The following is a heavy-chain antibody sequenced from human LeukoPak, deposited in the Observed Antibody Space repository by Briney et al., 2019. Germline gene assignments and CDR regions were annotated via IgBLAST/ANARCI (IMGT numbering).Heavy chain of an antibody. CDR1: GGSFSGHY. Sequence: PSETLSLTCAVYGGSFSGHYWTWIRQPPGMGLAWIGEINHSGSTTYNPSLNTRVTISVDTSKNQISLKLSSVTAADTAVYYCARPRYGSGSLDSWGQGTLVTVSS. J-gene: IGHJ4*02. CDR3: ARPRYGSGSLDS. CDR2: INHSGST. V-gene: IGHV4-34*01. D-gene: IGHD3-10*01.